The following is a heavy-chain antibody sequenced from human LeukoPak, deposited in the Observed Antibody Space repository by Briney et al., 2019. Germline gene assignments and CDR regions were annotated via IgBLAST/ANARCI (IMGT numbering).Heavy chain of an antibody. J-gene: IGHJ5*02. D-gene: IGHD4-17*01. CDR2: ISGSGGST. Sequence: GGSLRLSCAASGFTFSSYAMSWVRQAPGKGLEWVSAISGSGGSTYYADSVKGRFTISRDNSKNTLYLQMNSLRAEDTAVYYCAKQPSPTVTRLWIWFDPWGQGTLVTVSS. V-gene: IGHV3-23*01. CDR3: AKQPSPTVTRLWIWFDP. CDR1: GFTFSSYA.